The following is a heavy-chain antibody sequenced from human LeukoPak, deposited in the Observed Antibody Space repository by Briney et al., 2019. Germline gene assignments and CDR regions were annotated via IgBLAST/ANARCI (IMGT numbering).Heavy chain of an antibody. J-gene: IGHJ4*02. V-gene: IGHV1-69*13. D-gene: IGHD4-17*01. CDR3: AILLTTVTAAHDY. Sequence: ASVKVSCKASGGTFSSYAISWVRQAPGQGLEWMGGIIPIFGTANYAQKFQGRVTITADVSTSTAYMELSSLRSEDTAVYYCAILLTTVTAAHDYWGQGTLVTVSS. CDR1: GGTFSSYA. CDR2: IIPIFGTA.